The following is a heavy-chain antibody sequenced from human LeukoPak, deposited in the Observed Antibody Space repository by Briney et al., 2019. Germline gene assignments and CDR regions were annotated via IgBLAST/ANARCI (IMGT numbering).Heavy chain of an antibody. Sequence: ASVKVSCKASGYTFTGYYMHWVRQAPGQGLEWMGRINPNSGGTNYAQKFQGRVTMTRDTSISTAYMELSRLRSDNTAVYYCAREIGRVVAAVDYWGQGTLVTVSS. CDR2: INPNSGGT. CDR3: AREIGRVVAAVDY. CDR1: GYTFTGYY. V-gene: IGHV1-2*06. D-gene: IGHD2-15*01. J-gene: IGHJ4*02.